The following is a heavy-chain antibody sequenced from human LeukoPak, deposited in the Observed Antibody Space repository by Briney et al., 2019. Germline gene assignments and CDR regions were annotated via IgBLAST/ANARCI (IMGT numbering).Heavy chain of an antibody. CDR1: GFTFSSYS. J-gene: IGHJ4*02. CDR3: ARDDNSNDVSFDY. Sequence: VGSLRLSCAASGFTFSSYSMNWVRPAPGKGLEWVSSISSSSSYIYYVDSVKGGFTIPRDNAKNSLYLQMNSLGVEDTAVYYCARDDNSNDVSFDYWGQGTLVTVSS. D-gene: IGHD1-1*01. V-gene: IGHV3-21*01. CDR2: ISSSSSYI.